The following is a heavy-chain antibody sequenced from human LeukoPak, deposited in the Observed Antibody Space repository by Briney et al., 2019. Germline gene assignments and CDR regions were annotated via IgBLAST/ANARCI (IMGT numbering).Heavy chain of an antibody. CDR2: IRSKAYGGTT. CDR1: GLNFGDYA. J-gene: IGHJ6*04. CDR3: TRARGYSYGYADV. Sequence: GGSLRLSCTAPGLNFGDYAMSWFRQAPGKGLEWVGFIRSKAYGGTTEYAASVKGRFTISRDDYKSIAYLQMNSLKTEDTAVYYCTRARGYSYGYADVRGKGTTVTVSS. D-gene: IGHD5-18*01. V-gene: IGHV3-49*03.